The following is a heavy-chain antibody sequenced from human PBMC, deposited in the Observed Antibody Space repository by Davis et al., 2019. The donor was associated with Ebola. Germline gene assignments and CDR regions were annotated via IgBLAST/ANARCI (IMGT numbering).Heavy chain of an antibody. Sequence: GESLKISCTDSVITFSSYAMTWVRQAPGKGLEWVSAISGSGGSTYYADSLKGRFTISRDNSKNTLYLQMNSLRAEDTAVYYCARDRSSWTGWFDPWGQGTLVTVSS. V-gene: IGHV3-23*01. D-gene: IGHD6-13*01. CDR2: ISGSGGST. J-gene: IGHJ5*02. CDR1: VITFSSYA. CDR3: ARDRSSWTGWFDP.